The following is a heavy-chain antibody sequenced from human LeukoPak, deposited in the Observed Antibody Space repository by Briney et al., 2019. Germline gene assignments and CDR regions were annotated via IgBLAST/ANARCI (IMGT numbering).Heavy chain of an antibody. CDR1: GGTFNSYA. J-gene: IGHJ6*03. CDR3: ARGAPPTDYYYYMDV. Sequence: GASVKVSCKASGGTFNSYAFSWVRQAPGQGLEWMGGIIPIFGTSNYAQKFQGRVTMTADESTSTAYMELSSLRSEDTAVYYCARGAPPTDYYYYMDVWGKGTTVTVSS. CDR2: IIPIFGTS. V-gene: IGHV1-69*01.